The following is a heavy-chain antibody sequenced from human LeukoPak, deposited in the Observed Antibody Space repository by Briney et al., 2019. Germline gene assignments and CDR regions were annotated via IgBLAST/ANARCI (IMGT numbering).Heavy chain of an antibody. CDR2: ISASSFTI. CDR1: GFTFSGYS. V-gene: IGHV3-48*01. D-gene: IGHD3-22*01. J-gene: IGHJ3*02. Sequence: GGSLRLSCAASGFTFSGYSMNWVRQAPGKGLEWVSYISASSFTIYYADSVKGRFTISRDNSENTLFLQMKSLRAEDTAVYYCTREGYYAFDIWGQGTMVTVSS. CDR3: TREGYYAFDI.